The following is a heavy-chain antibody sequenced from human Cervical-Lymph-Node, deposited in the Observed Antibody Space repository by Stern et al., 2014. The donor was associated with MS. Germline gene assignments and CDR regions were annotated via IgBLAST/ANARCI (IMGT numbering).Heavy chain of an antibody. CDR2: IWDDGSNP. D-gene: IGHD6-13*01. V-gene: IGHV3-33*01. J-gene: IGHJ4*02. CDR3: ASAYSSSHYYLDY. CDR1: GFSFSRYA. Sequence: EQLLESGGGVVQPGRSLRLSCAASGFSFSRYAMHWVRQAPGKGLEWVALIWDDGSNPYYADSVTGRFTISRDNFKNTLYLQMNSLRAEDTAVYYCASAYSSSHYYLDYWAREPWSPSPQ.